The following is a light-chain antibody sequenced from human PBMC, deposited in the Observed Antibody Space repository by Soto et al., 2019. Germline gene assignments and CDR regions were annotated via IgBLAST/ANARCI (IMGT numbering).Light chain of an antibody. Sequence: EFVLTQSPGTLSLSPGERATLSCRASQSVSSSFLAWYQQKPGQAPMILIYGASTRATGIPDRFSGSGSGTDFTLTISSLEPEDFAVYYCQQYCSSPPLTFGGGTKVEIK. CDR2: GAS. V-gene: IGKV3-20*01. CDR3: QQYCSSPPLT. J-gene: IGKJ4*01. CDR1: QSVSSSF.